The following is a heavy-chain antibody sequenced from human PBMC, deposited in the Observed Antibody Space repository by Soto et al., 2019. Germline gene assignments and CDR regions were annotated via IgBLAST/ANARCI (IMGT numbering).Heavy chain of an antibody. J-gene: IGHJ4*02. CDR3: ARDVSSEYASILDV. CDR1: GLTFSPYW. CDR2: IKEDGSVK. Sequence: EGQLVESGGGLVQAGGSLRLTCEGFGLTFSPYWMTWVRQAPGKWLEWVVSIKEDGSVKNYADSVKGRFTVARDNVKRAMCLQMTSVRADDTAVYFCARDVSSEYASILDVWGRGARVTVSS. V-gene: IGHV3-7*03. D-gene: IGHD3-3*01.